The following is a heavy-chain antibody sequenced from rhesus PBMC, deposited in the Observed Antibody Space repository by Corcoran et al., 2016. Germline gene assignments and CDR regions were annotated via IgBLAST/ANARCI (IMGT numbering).Heavy chain of an antibody. CDR2: IYGSGSST. Sequence: QLQLQESGPGLVKPSETLSVTCAVSGGSISSSYWSWIRQAPGKGLEWIGYIYGSGSSTNYNPYLKGRGPRLVATSMNQRFLKLSSVTAADTAVYYCASDYSGSPAYFDYWGQGVLVTVSS. V-gene: IGHV4-169*02. D-gene: IGHD1-44*02. J-gene: IGHJ4*01. CDR3: ASDYSGSPAYFDY. CDR1: GGSISSSY.